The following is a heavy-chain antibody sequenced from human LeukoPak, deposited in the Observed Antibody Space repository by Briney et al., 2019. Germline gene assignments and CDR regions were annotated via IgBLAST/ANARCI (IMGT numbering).Heavy chain of an antibody. D-gene: IGHD1-26*01. CDR2: ISGSGAST. J-gene: IGHJ4*02. CDR1: GFTFSSYA. Sequence: PGGSLRLSCAASGFTFSSYAMSWVRQAPGKGLEWISGISGSGASTYYADSVKGRFTISRDDSRNTLYLQMNSLRGDDTAVYYCAEDVGKWESLHFFDYWGQGTLVTVSS. CDR3: AEDVGKWESLHFFDY. V-gene: IGHV3-23*01.